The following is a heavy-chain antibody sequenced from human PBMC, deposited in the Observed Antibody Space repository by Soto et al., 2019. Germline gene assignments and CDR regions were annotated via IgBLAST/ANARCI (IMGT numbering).Heavy chain of an antibody. CDR2: IIPIFGTA. D-gene: IGHD4-17*01. J-gene: IGHJ1*01. CDR1: GGTFSSYA. Sequence: GASVKVSCKASGGTFSSYAISWVRQAPGQGLEWMGGIIPIFGTANYAQKFQGRVTITADESTSTAYMELSSLRSEDTAVYYCARDSTVTTFRYFQHWGQGTLVTVSS. CDR3: ARDSTVTTFRYFQH. V-gene: IGHV1-69*13.